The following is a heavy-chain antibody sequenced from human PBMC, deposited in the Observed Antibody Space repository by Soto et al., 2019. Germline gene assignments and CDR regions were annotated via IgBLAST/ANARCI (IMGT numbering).Heavy chain of an antibody. V-gene: IGHV4-59*01. CDR1: TDSMDGFY. CDR3: ARDATLRH. CDR2: VDYTGNT. Sequence: ILSLTCTVSTDSMDGFYWNWIRQPPGKGLEWIGYVDYTGNTNYNPSLRSRVSISIDTSKNQFSLQLSSVIAADTAIYYCARDATLRHWGQGTLVTVSS. J-gene: IGHJ4*01. D-gene: IGHD2-15*01.